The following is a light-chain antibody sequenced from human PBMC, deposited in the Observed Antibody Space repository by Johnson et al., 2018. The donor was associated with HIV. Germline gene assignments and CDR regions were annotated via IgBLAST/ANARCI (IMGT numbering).Light chain of an antibody. CDR3: GTWDSSLSAGV. CDR1: SSNIGNNY. V-gene: IGLV1-51*01. J-gene: IGLJ1*01. Sequence: QSVLTQPPSVSAAPGQKVNISCSGGSSNIGNNYVSWYQQLPGTAPKLLIYDNNKRPSGIPDRFSGSKSGTSATLGITGLQTGDEADYYCGTWDSSLSAGVFGTGTKVTVL. CDR2: DNN.